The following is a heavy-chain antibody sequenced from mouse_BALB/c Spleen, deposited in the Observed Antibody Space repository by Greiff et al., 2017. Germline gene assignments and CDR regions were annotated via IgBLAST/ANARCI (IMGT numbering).Heavy chain of an antibody. D-gene: IGHD1-2*01. CDR3: ARAFHYYGYFDY. V-gene: IGHV3-6*02. CDR1: GYSITSGYS. J-gene: IGHJ2*01. CDR2: ISYDGSN. Sequence: ESGPGLVKPSQSLSLTCSVTGYSITSGYSWNWIRQFPGNKLEWMGYISYDGSNNYNPSLKNRISITRDTSKNQFFLKLNSVTTEDTATYYCARAFHYYGYFDYWGQGTTLTVSS.